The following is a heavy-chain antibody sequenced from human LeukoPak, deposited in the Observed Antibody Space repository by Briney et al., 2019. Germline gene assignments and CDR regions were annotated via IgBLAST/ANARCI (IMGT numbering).Heavy chain of an antibody. D-gene: IGHD3-3*01. CDR1: GFTFSSYA. CDR3: AKDQVIGGYDFWSGYYSFDY. Sequence: PGGSLRLSCAASGFTFSSYAMSWVRQAPGKGLEWVSAISGSGGSTYYADSVKGRFTISRDNSKNTLYLQMNSLRAEDTAVYYCAKDQVIGGYDFWSGYYSFDYWGQGTLVTVSS. V-gene: IGHV3-23*01. CDR2: ISGSGGST. J-gene: IGHJ4*02.